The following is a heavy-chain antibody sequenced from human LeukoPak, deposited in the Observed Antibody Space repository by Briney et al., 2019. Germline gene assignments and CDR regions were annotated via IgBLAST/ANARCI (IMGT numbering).Heavy chain of an antibody. Sequence: GGSLRLSCAASGFTFSSYGMHWVRQAPGKGLEWVAFIRYDGSNKYYADSVKGRFTISRDNSKNTLYLQMNSLRSEDTAVYYCATRRGITGTTSDYWGQGTLVTVSS. CDR2: IRYDGSNK. J-gene: IGHJ4*02. CDR3: ATRRGITGTTSDY. CDR1: GFTFSSYG. V-gene: IGHV3-30*02. D-gene: IGHD1-7*01.